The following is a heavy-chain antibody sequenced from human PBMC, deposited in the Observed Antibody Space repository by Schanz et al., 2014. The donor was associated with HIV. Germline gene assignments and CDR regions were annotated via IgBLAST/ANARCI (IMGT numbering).Heavy chain of an antibody. V-gene: IGHV3-33*01. CDR2: MWYDESHK. CDR3: STDIAVAGRGGMDL. Sequence: QVQLVESGGGVVQPGRSLRLSCAASGFIFSSYGMHWVRQAPGKGLEWVAAMWYDESHKGYADSVKGRFTISRDNSKNTLHLQMNSLRPEDTAVYYCSTDIAVAGRGGMDLWGQGTTVTVAS. CDR1: GFIFSSYG. D-gene: IGHD6-19*01. J-gene: IGHJ6*02.